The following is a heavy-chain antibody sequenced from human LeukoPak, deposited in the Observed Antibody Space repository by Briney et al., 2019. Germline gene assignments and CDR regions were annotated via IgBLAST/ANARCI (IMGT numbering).Heavy chain of an antibody. Sequence: PGGSLRLSCAASEFTFSSYAMSWVRQAPGKGLEWVSGISSSGDNTYYADSVKGRFTISRDNSKNTLYLQMNSLRAEDTAVYYCAKGSSSSWLYYFDYWGQGTLVTVSS. CDR2: ISSSGDNT. V-gene: IGHV3-23*01. J-gene: IGHJ4*02. CDR3: AKGSSSSWLYYFDY. CDR1: EFTFSSYA. D-gene: IGHD6-6*01.